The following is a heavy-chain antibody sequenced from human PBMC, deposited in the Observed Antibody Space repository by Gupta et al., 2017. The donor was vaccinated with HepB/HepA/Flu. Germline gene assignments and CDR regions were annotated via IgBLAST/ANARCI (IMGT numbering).Heavy chain of an antibody. CDR1: GFALNTNSMS. Sequence: QVTLRESGPALVKPTQTLTLTCTVSGFALNTNSMSVNWIRQPPGRALEWLARIDWTNDKFYATSLRSRLTISMDTSYSRVVLTVTNLDPEDTATYYCARSFYSTSSGIITDFFDFWGQGTLVSVSS. J-gene: IGHJ4*02. CDR2: IDWTNDK. CDR3: ARSFYSTSSGIITDFFDF. D-gene: IGHD6-6*01. V-gene: IGHV2-70*17.